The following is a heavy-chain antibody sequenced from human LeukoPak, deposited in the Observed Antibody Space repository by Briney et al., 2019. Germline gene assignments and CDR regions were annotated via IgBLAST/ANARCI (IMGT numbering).Heavy chain of an antibody. D-gene: IGHD2-21*02. V-gene: IGHV4-30-2*01. J-gene: IGHJ3*02. CDR1: GVSISSSGYY. CDR3: ARDRTAGSFPDAFHI. Sequence: SETLSLTCTVSGVSISSSGYYWSWIRQPQGKGLEWIGYIYHTGSTYYSPSLRSRVTISVDTSKNEFSLKLRSVTAADTAVYYCARDRTAGSFPDAFHIWGQGAMVIVSS. CDR2: IYHTGST.